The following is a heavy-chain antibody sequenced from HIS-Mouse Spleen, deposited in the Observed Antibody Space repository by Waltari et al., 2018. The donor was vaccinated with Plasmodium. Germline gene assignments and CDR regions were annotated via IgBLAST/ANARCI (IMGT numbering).Heavy chain of an antibody. V-gene: IGHV3-21*01. D-gene: IGHD3-9*01. Sequence: EVQLVESGGGLVKPGGSLRLSCAASGFTFSSYSMNWVRQAPGKGLEWVSSISSSRSYIYYADAGKSRFTISRDNAKNSLYLQMNSLRAEDTAVYYCAREDILTAYYNDYWYFDLWGRGTLVTVSS. J-gene: IGHJ2*01. CDR1: GFTFSSYS. CDR2: ISSSRSYI. CDR3: AREDILTAYYNDYWYFDL.